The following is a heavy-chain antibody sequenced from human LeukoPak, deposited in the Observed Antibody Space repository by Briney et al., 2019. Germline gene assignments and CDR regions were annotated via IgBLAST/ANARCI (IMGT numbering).Heavy chain of an antibody. CDR3: AREEAAAGTYHY. CDR1: GGSISSYY. CDR2: IYYSGST. Sequence: SETLSLTCTVSGGSISSYYWSWIRQPPGKGLEWIGYIYYSGSTNYNPSLKSRVTISVDTSKNQFSLKLSSVTAADTAVYYCAREEAAAGTYHYWGQGTLVTVSS. V-gene: IGHV4-59*01. D-gene: IGHD6-13*01. J-gene: IGHJ4*02.